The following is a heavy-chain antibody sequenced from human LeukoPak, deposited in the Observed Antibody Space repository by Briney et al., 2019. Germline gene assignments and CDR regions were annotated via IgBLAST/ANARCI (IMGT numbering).Heavy chain of an antibody. Sequence: SETLSLTCAVSGGSISSSNWWSWVRQPPGKGLEWIGEIYHSGSTNYNPSLKSRVTISVDKSKNQFSLKPSSVTAADTAVYYCARDGSPTLDYDILTGYYGGFDPWGQGTLVTVSS. CDR1: GGSISSSNW. D-gene: IGHD3-9*01. J-gene: IGHJ5*02. CDR2: IYHSGST. V-gene: IGHV4-4*02. CDR3: ARDGSPTLDYDILTGYYGGFDP.